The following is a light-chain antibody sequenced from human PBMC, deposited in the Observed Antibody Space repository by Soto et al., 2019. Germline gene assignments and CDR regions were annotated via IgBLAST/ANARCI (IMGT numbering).Light chain of an antibody. J-gene: IGKJ5*01. CDR1: QDMSNY. Sequence: DIQMTQSPASLSASVGDRVTLTCEASQDMSNYLNWKQQKPGKAPKVLIYDASKLETGVPSRFSGSGSGTDFTFTISRLQPEDIATYYCQQYDNLLITFGQGTRLEIK. V-gene: IGKV1-33*01. CDR3: QQYDNLLIT. CDR2: DAS.